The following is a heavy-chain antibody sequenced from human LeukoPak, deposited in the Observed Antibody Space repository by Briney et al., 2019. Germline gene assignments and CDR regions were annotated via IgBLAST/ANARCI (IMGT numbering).Heavy chain of an antibody. D-gene: IGHD3-10*01. CDR3: ARHFYGSGTYYHFDY. CDR1: GYSFPIYG. Sequence: ASVKVSSKASGYSFPIYGISWVRQAPGQGPEWMGWISPYNDNTNYAQKLQGRATLTTDTSTSTAYMELRSLRSDDTAVYYCARHFYGSGTYYHFDYWGQGTLVTVSS. J-gene: IGHJ4*02. V-gene: IGHV1-18*01. CDR2: ISPYNDNT.